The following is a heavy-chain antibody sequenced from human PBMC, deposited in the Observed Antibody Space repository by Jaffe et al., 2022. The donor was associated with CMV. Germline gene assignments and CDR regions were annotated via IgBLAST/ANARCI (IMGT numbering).Heavy chain of an antibody. V-gene: IGHV1-18*04. D-gene: IGHD2-2*01. CDR2: ISAYNGNT. J-gene: IGHJ6*03. CDR1: GYTFTSYG. Sequence: QVQLVQSGAEVKKPGASVKVSCKASGYTFTSYGISWVRQAPGQGLEWMGWISAYNGNTNYAQKLQGRVTMTTDTSTSTAYMELRSLRSDDTAVYYCARDLCSSTSCRIDHYYYYYMDVWGKGTTVTVSS. CDR3: ARDLCSSTSCRIDHYYYYYMDV.